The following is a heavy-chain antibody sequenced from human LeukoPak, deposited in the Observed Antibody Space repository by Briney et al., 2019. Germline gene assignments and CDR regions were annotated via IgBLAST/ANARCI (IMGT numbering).Heavy chain of an antibody. CDR3: AKDGGLWVSAHWGDS. D-gene: IGHD7-27*01. Sequence: GGSLRLSCAASGFTFSSYTMSWVRQAPGKGLEWVSTITTSDGNTYYADSVKGRFTVSRDNSKDTLYLQMNSLRAEDTAVYYCAKDGGLWVSAHWGDSWGRGTLVTVS. CDR2: ITTSDGNT. J-gene: IGHJ4*02. V-gene: IGHV3-23*01. CDR1: GFTFSSYT.